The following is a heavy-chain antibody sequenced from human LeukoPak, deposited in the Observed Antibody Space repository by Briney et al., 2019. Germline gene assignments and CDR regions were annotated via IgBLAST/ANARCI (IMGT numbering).Heavy chain of an antibody. CDR3: AKGPYCSSTSCYTNDAFDI. J-gene: IGHJ3*02. CDR1: GFTFSSYA. D-gene: IGHD2-2*02. V-gene: IGHV3-23*01. Sequence: GGSLRLSCAAPGFTFSSYAMSWVRQAPGKGLEWVSAISGSGGSTYYADSVKGRFTISRDNSKNTLYLQMNSLRAEDTAVYYCAKGPYCSSTSCYTNDAFDIWGQGTMVTVSS. CDR2: ISGSGGST.